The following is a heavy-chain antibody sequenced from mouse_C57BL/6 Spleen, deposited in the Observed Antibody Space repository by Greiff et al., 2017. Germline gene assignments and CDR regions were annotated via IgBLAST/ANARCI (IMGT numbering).Heavy chain of an antibody. V-gene: IGHV2-5*01. J-gene: IGHJ4*01. CDR1: GFSLTSYG. Sequence: QVQLQQSGPGLVQPSQSLSITCTVSGFSLTSYGVHWVRQSPGKGLEWLGVIWRSGSTDYNAAFMSRMSITKDNSKSQVFFKMNSLQADDTAIYYCAKNYYSNYYAMDYWGQGTSVTVSS. CDR2: IWRSGST. CDR3: AKNYYSNYYAMDY. D-gene: IGHD2-5*01.